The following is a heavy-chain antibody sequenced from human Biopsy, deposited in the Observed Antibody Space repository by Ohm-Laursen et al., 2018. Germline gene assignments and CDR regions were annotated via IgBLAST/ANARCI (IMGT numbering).Heavy chain of an antibody. CDR3: ARTPRDSFWSGSYKRGLWFDP. CDR2: VYNGGIT. CDR1: GGSIISYY. Sequence: SETLSLTCSVSGGSIISYYWTWIRQPPGKGLEWIGHVYNGGITNYNPSLESRVTISKDTSKNQFSLQVNSVTAADTAVYYCARTPRDSFWSGSYKRGLWFDPWGQGTLVSVSS. D-gene: IGHD3-3*01. V-gene: IGHV4-59*01. J-gene: IGHJ5*02.